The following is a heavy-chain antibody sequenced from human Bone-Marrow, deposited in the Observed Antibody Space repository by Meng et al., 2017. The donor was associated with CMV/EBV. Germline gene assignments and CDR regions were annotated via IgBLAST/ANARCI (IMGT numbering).Heavy chain of an antibody. CDR3: AKDPIAAAGPDY. D-gene: IGHD6-13*01. J-gene: IGHJ4*02. CDR1: GFTFSSYA. V-gene: IGHV3-30-3*01. Sequence: GGSLRLSCAASGFTFSSYAVHWVRQAPGKGREWVAFISYDGSNKYYADAVKGRFTISRDNSKNTLYLQMNSLTAEDTAVYYCAKDPIAAAGPDYWGQGTLVTVSS. CDR2: ISYDGSNK.